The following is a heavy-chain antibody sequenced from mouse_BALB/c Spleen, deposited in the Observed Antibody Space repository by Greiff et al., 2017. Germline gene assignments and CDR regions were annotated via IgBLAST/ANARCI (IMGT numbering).Heavy chain of an antibody. CDR3: ARQIYYGNYGYFDV. CDR2: IFPGTGTT. V-gene: IGHV1S132*01. J-gene: IGHJ1*01. Sequence: VKLQESGAELVKPGASVKLSCKTSGYTFTSYWIQWVKQRPGQGLGWIGEIFPGTGTTYYNEKFKGKATLTIDTSSSTAYMQLSSLTSEDSAVYFCARQIYYGNYGYFDVWGAGTTVTVSS. CDR1: GYTFTSYW. D-gene: IGHD2-1*01.